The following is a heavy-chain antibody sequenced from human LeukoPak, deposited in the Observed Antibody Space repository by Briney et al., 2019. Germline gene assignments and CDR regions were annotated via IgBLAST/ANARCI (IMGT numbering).Heavy chain of an antibody. V-gene: IGHV3-30*18. J-gene: IGHJ4*02. CDR3: AKDHSSSWYYFDY. Sequence: LSLTCTVSGGSISSGGYYWSWIRQAPGKGLEWVAVISYDGSNKYYADSVKGRFTISRDNSKNTLYLQMNSLRAEDTAVYYCAKDHSSSWYYFDYWGQGTLVTVSS. D-gene: IGHD6-13*01. CDR1: GGSISSGG. CDR2: ISYDGSNK.